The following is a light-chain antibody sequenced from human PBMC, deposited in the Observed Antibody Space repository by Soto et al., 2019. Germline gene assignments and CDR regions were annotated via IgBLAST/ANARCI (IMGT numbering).Light chain of an antibody. CDR2: KAS. Sequence: DIQMTQFPSTLSASVGDSVTITCRASQSIRSWLAWYQQKPGKAPRLLIYKASTLESGVPSRFSGSVSGTEFTLTISSLQPDDFAIYYCQEYSDLWTFGQGTKVEIK. CDR1: QSIRSW. CDR3: QEYSDLWT. V-gene: IGKV1-5*03. J-gene: IGKJ1*01.